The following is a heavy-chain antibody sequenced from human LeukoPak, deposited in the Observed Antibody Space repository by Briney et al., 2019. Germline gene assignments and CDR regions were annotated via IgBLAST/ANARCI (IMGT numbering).Heavy chain of an antibody. V-gene: IGHV4-39*07. Sequence: SETLSLTCTVSGGSISSSSYYWGWIRQPPGKGLEWIGSIYYSGSTYYNPSLKSRVTISVDTSKNQFSLKLSSVTAADTAVYYCASSLTYYGDYNDYWGQGTLVTVSS. CDR3: ASSLTYYGDYNDY. CDR1: GGSISSSSYY. CDR2: IYYSGST. D-gene: IGHD4-17*01. J-gene: IGHJ4*02.